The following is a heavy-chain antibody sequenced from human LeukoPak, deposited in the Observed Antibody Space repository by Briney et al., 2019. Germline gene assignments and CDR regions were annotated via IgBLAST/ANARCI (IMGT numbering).Heavy chain of an antibody. CDR2: ISAYNGNT. CDR3: ARVQWEQGAFDI. CDR1: GCTFTSYG. J-gene: IGHJ3*02. Sequence: ASVKVSCKASGCTFTSYGISWVRQAPGQGLEWMGWISAYNGNTNYAQKLQGRLTMTTDTSTSTAYMEPRSLRSDDTAVYYCARVQWEQGAFDIWGQGTMVTVSS. D-gene: IGHD1-26*01. V-gene: IGHV1-18*01.